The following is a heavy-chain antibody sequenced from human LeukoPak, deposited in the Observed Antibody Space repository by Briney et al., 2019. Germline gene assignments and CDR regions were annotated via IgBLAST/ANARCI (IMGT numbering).Heavy chain of an antibody. V-gene: IGHV1-2*02. Sequence: AASVKVSCKASGYTFTGYYIHWVRQAPGQGLEWMGWINPNSDGTDYAQKFQGRVTMTSDASINTAYMELSRLTSADTAMYYCARGETWWEQRRYFDFWGQGTLATVSS. CDR1: GYTFTGYY. J-gene: IGHJ4*02. CDR2: INPNSDGT. D-gene: IGHD1-26*01. CDR3: ARGETWWEQRRYFDF.